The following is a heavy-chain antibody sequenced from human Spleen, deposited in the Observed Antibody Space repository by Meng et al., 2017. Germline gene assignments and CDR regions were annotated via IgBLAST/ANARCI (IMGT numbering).Heavy chain of an antibody. CDR1: AGSISSSNCY. CDR3: ARKLSLIDESPVGWFDP. Sequence: GSLRPSCTVSAGSISSSNCYWDWIRQSPGKGLEWIGTIYYSGTTYYNPSLKSRLTLSVDTSKNQFSVKLSSVTAADTAIYYCARKLSLIDESPVGWFDPWGQGTLVTVSS. D-gene: IGHD1-26*01. V-gene: IGHV4-39*07. CDR2: IYYSGTT. J-gene: IGHJ5*02.